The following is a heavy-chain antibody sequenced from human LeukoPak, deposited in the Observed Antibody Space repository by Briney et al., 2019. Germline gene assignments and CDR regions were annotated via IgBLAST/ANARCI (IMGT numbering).Heavy chain of an antibody. V-gene: IGHV1-46*01. CDR3: ARVDRSLWHAGFAY. J-gene: IGHJ4*02. CDR1: GYAFTSYY. Sequence: GASVKVSCKASGYAFTSYYLRWVRQAPGQGLEWMGIINPSGGSTSYAQKFQVRGTMTRDMSTSTVYMDLSSLRLRDTAVYYCARVDRSLWHAGFAYWGQGTLVSVSS. CDR2: INPSGGST. D-gene: IGHD3-10*01.